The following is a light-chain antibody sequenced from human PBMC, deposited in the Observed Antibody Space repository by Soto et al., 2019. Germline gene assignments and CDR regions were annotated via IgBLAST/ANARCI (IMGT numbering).Light chain of an antibody. J-gene: IGLJ2*01. CDR2: KVS. CDR1: SSDVGGYNY. V-gene: IGLV2-8*01. CDR3: SSYAGSSNVE. Sequence: QSALTQPPSASGSPGQSVTISCTGTSSDVGGYNYVSWYQQHPGKAPKVVIYKVSQRPSGVPDRFSGSKSDNTASLTVSGLQAEDEADYYCSSYAGSSNVEFGGGTKLTVL.